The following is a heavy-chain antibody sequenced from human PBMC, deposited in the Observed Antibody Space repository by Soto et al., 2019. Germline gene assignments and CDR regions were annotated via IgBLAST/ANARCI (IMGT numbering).Heavy chain of an antibody. J-gene: IGHJ5*02. CDR2: IYHSGST. CDR3: ARVPDR. V-gene: IGHV4-30-2*01. D-gene: IGHD2-2*01. CDR1: GSSISSGGSS. Sequence: PSDPLSLTSVSSGSSISSGGSSWSWIRQPPGKGLEWIGYIYHSGSTYYNPSLKSRVTISVDRSKNQFSLKLSSVTAADTAVYYCARVPDRWGQGTLVTDS.